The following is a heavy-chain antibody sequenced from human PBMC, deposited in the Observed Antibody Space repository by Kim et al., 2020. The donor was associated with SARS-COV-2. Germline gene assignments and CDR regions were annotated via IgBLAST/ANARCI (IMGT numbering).Heavy chain of an antibody. Sequence: GGSLRLSCAASGFTFSSYAMHWVRQAPGKGLEWVAVISYDGSNKYYADSVKGRFTISRDNSKNTLYLQMNSLRAEDTAVYYCARDDPGVVPAAIGYYYYYGMDVWGQGTTVTVSS. J-gene: IGHJ6*02. D-gene: IGHD2-2*02. CDR3: ARDDPGVVPAAIGYYYYYGMDV. CDR2: ISYDGSNK. V-gene: IGHV3-30*04. CDR1: GFTFSSYA.